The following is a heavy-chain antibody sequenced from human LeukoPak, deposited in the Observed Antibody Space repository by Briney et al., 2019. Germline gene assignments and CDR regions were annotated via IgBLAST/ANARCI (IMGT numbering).Heavy chain of an antibody. V-gene: IGHV1-2*06. D-gene: IGHD3-10*01. Sequence: GASVKVSCKASGYTFTGYYMHWVRQAPGQGLEWMGRINPNSGGTNYAQKFQGRVTMTRDTSISTAYMELSRLRSDDTAVYYCARPSSSSGSHRFDLWGQGTLVTVSS. CDR2: INPNSGGT. J-gene: IGHJ5*02. CDR1: GYTFTGYY. CDR3: ARPSSSSGSHRFDL.